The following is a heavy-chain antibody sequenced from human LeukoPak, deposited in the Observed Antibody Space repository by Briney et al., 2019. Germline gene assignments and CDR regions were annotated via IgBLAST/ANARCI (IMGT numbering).Heavy chain of an antibody. D-gene: IGHD5-18*01. CDR1: GYSFTGYY. J-gene: IGHJ4*02. Sequence: ASVKVSCKTSGYSFTGYYIHWVRQAPGQGLEWMGRINPNSGGPNYGLKFQGTVTMTRDTSISTAYLELSNLRSDDTAAYYCVRGYSYGFYFDYWGQGSLVTVSS. CDR2: INPNSGGP. V-gene: IGHV1-2*06. CDR3: VRGYSYGFYFDY.